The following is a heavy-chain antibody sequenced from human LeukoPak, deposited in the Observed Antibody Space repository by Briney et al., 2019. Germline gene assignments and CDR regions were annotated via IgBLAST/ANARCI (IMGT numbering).Heavy chain of an antibody. CDR3: ARVAYSDSSGYFFDY. J-gene: IGHJ4*02. V-gene: IGHV4-30-4*01. Sequence: SETLSLTCTVSGGSISSGDYYWRWIRQPPGKGLEWIGYIYYSGSTYYNPSLKSRVTISVDTSKNQFSLKLSSVTATDTAVYCCARVAYSDSSGYFFDYWGQGTLVTVSS. D-gene: IGHD3-22*01. CDR1: GGSISSGDYY. CDR2: IYYSGST.